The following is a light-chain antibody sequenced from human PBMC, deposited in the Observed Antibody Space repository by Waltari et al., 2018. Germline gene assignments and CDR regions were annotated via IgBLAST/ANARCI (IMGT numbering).Light chain of an antibody. Sequence: QSVLTQPPSAFGTPGQRVTVSCSGSTSTIGRHSVNWYQQLPGTAPKLLINNNNGRPSWVPDRLSGSKSGSSASLAISGLQSEDEADYYCAAWDDSLNGLVFGGGTKVTVL. V-gene: IGLV1-44*01. J-gene: IGLJ3*02. CDR2: NNN. CDR1: TSTIGRHS. CDR3: AAWDDSLNGLV.